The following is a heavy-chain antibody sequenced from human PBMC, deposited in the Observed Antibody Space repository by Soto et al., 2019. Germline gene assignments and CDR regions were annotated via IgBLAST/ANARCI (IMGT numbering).Heavy chain of an antibody. CDR3: ARDRRGPLGYYFDS. Sequence: PSETLSLTCTVSGGSIRTSGHYWSWIRQHPGKGLEWIGYIFYSGSTYYNPSLQSRLAISIDTSKNQFSLSLNSVTAADTAVYYCARDRRGPLGYYFDSWGEVMLVTVSS. D-gene: IGHD3-16*01. CDR1: GGSIRTSGHY. J-gene: IGHJ4*02. V-gene: IGHV4-31*03. CDR2: IFYSGST.